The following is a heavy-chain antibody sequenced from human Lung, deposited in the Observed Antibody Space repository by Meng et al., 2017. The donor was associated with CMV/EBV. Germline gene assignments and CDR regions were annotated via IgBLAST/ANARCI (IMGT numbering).Heavy chain of an antibody. V-gene: IGHV5-51*01. Sequence: GGSXRLXCKASGYRFTNYWIGCVRQMPGKGLEWMGIIYPGDSDTRYSPSFQGQVTISADKSITTAYLQWSSLKASDTAMYYCAKLNGKMAAHYGVQGTLVTVSS. CDR3: AKLNGKMAAHY. CDR1: GYRFTNYW. CDR2: IYPGDSDT. D-gene: IGHD5-24*01. J-gene: IGHJ4*02.